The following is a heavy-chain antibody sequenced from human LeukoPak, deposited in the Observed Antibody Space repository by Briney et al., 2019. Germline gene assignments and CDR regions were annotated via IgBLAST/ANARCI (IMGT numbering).Heavy chain of an antibody. Sequence: GGPLRLSCATSGFTFSRHWMSWVRQAPGKGPEWVANIKQDGSERYYVHSVKGRFTISRDNAKNSLYLQMNSLRAEDTAVYYCARDGGHSTDLDYWGQGIPVTVSS. CDR1: GFTFSRHW. CDR2: IKQDGSER. V-gene: IGHV3-7*01. D-gene: IGHD2-8*02. CDR3: ARDGGHSTDLDY. J-gene: IGHJ4*02.